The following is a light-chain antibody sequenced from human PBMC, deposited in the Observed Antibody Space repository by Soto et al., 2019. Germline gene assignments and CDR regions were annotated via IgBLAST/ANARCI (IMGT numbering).Light chain of an antibody. Sequence: EIVLTQSPGTLSLSPGERATLSCRASQSVSSSYLAWYQQKPGQAPRLLISGASSRATGIPDRFRGSGSGTDFTLTIRRLEPEDFAVYYCQQYCSSPLTFGGGTKVEIK. CDR2: GAS. CDR1: QSVSSSY. J-gene: IGKJ4*01. CDR3: QQYCSSPLT. V-gene: IGKV3-20*01.